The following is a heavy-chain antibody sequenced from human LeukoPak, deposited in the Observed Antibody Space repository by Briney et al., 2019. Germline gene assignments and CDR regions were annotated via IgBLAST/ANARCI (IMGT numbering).Heavy chain of an antibody. J-gene: IGHJ4*02. CDR2: IIPIFGTA. V-gene: IGHV1-69*05. CDR3: ARAGGSRSPFDY. CDR1: GGTFSSYA. Sequence: SVKVSCKASGGTFSSYAISWVRQAPGQGLEWMGGIIPIFGTANYAQKFQGRVTMTRDTSTSTFYMVLSSLKSEDTAIYYCARAGGSRSPFDYWGQGTLVTVSS. D-gene: IGHD6-6*01.